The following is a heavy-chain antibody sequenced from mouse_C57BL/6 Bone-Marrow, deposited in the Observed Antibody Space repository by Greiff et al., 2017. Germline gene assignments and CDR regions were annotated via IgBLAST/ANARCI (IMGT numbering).Heavy chain of an antibody. CDR2: FYPGSGSI. CDR3: ARHEEGLHY. V-gene: IGHV1-62-2*01. Sequence: QVQLKESGAELVKPGASVTLSCKASGYTFTEYTIHWVKQRSGQGLEWIGWFYPGSGSIKYNEKFKDKATLTADNASSTVYMELNRMTSEDSAVYFCARHEEGLHYWGQGTTLTVSS. J-gene: IGHJ2*01. CDR1: GYTFTEYT.